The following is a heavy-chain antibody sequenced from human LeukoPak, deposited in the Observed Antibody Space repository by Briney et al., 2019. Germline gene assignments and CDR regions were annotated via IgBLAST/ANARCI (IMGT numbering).Heavy chain of an antibody. CDR2: IDHRGDT. CDR3: ARGATISETGYFDF. J-gene: IGHJ4*03. CDR1: GGSFSRYY. V-gene: IGHV4-34*01. Sequence: PSETLSLTCAVYGGSFSRYYWSWIRQSPGKGLEWIAEIDHRGDTNYNPSVKSRVTISVDTSKNQFSLKVRSLSAADRAVYYCARGATISETGYFDFWGQGTLVSVSS. D-gene: IGHD5-24*01.